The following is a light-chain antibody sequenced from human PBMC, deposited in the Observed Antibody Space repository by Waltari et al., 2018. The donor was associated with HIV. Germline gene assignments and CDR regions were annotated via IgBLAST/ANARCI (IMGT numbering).Light chain of an antibody. V-gene: IGKV1-33*01. CDR1: QNIKGN. J-gene: IGKJ2*01. CDR2: AGA. CDR3: LQYDNLPYT. Sequence: DIQMTQSPSSLPASVGDRVTITCQATQNIKGNLNWFQQKSGRAPKLHIYAGANLETGVPPRFSGGGSSTDYTLTISNLQPDDTGTYYCLQYDNLPYTFGQGTTLEI.